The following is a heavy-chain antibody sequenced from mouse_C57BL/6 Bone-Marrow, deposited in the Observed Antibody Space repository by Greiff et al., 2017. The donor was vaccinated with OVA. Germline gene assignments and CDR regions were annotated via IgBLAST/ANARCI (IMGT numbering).Heavy chain of an antibody. CDR2: INPDNGDI. CDR3: ERDHGSSSPGY. V-gene: IGHV1-37*01. CDR1: GYSFTGYF. D-gene: IGHD1-1*01. J-gene: IGHJ2*01. Sequence: VQLKQSGAELVKPGASVKLSCKASGYSFTGYFMNWVKQSHGKSLEWIGRINPDNGDIFYNETFKGKATLTVDKSSSTVYMELLSLTSEDFAVYYCERDHGSSSPGYWDRGNTITVTA.